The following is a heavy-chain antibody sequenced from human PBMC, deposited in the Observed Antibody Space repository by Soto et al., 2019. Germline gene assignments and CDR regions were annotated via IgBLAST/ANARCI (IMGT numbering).Heavy chain of an antibody. CDR3: AKDRIAAFDY. CDR2: ISYDGSNK. CDR1: GFTFSSYG. V-gene: IGHV3-30*18. D-gene: IGHD6-13*01. J-gene: IGHJ4*02. Sequence: QTGGSLRLSCAASGFTFSSYGMHWVRQAPGKGLEWVAVISYDGSNKYYADSVKGRFTISRDNSKNTLYLQMNSLRAEDTAVYYCAKDRIAAFDYWGQGTLVTVSS.